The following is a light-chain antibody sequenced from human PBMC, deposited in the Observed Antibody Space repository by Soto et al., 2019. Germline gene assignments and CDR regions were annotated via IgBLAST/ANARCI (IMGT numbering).Light chain of an antibody. CDR1: RSDVGSGSHNL. V-gene: IGLV2-23*01. J-gene: IGLJ1*01. CDR2: EGS. CDR3: CSYASSSTYV. Sequence: QSALTQPASVSGSPGQSITISCAGTRSDVGSGSHNLVSWYQQRPGKAPKLMIYEGSKRPSGVSNRFSGSKSGATASLTISGLQAEDEADYYCCSYASSSTYVFGTGTKVTVL.